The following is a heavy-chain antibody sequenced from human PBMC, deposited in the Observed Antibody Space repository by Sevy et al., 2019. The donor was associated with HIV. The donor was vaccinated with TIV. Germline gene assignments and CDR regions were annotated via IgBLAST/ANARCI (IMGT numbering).Heavy chain of an antibody. J-gene: IGHJ4*02. Sequence: ASVKVSCKASGGTFNNYGINWVRLAPRQGLQWMGGILPLSGLVNYAQNLQGRVAITADESTGTVYMELGSLRFEDTAVYYCARDRPCGGDCYFLDSWGRGALVTVSS. D-gene: IGHD2-21*01. CDR2: ILPLSGLV. V-gene: IGHV1-69*13. CDR3: ARDRPCGGDCYFLDS. CDR1: GGTFNNYG.